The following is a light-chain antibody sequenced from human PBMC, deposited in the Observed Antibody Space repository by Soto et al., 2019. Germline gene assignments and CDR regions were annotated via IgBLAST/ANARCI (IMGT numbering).Light chain of an antibody. V-gene: IGLV1-51*01. CDR2: DDN. CDR3: GTWDSSLNAGV. CDR1: SSKIEYNF. J-gene: IGLJ7*01. Sequence: QSVLTQPASVSAAPGQQFTFPGLGGSSKIEYNFVSWYQQFPGKGPKLLIYDDNKRPSGIPDRFSASKSGTSATLGVTGLQTGDEATYYCGTWDSSLNAGVFGGGTQLTVL.